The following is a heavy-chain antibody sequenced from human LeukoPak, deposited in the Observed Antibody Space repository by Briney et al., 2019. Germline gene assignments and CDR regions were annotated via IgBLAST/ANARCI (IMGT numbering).Heavy chain of an antibody. D-gene: IGHD1-7*01. Sequence: GGSLRLSCAASGFTFSNSAMDWVRQAPGKGLEWVSHINSGSSTIYYADSVKGRFTISRDNAGNSLYLHMNSLRAEDTAVYYCARVLLELPGIDSFDMWGQGTMVTVSS. J-gene: IGHJ3*02. CDR1: GFTFSNSA. V-gene: IGHV3-48*01. CDR3: ARVLLELPGIDSFDM. CDR2: INSGSSTI.